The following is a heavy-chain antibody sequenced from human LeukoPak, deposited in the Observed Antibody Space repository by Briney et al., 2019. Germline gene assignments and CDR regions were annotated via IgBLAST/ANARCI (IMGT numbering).Heavy chain of an antibody. CDR3: ARVGDYGDYFDY. CDR2: IIPIFGTA. V-gene: IGHV1-69*01. D-gene: IGHD4-17*01. CDR1: GGTFSSYA. J-gene: IGHJ4*02. Sequence: SVKVSCKTSGGTFSSYAISWVRQAPGQGLEWMGGIIPIFGTANYAQKFQGRVTITADESTSTAYMELSSLRSEDTAVYYCARVGDYGDYFDYWGQGTLVTVSS.